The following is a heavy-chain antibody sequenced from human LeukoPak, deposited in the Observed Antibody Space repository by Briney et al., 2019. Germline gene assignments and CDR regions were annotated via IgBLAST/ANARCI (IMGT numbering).Heavy chain of an antibody. CDR1: GGSISSSSYY. V-gene: IGHV4-39*01. Sequence: SETLSLTCTVSGGSISSSSYYWGWIRQPPGKGLEWIGSIYYSGSTYYNPSLKSRVTISVDTSKNQFSLKLSSVTAADTAVYYCARRGGEVDWGQGTLVTVSS. J-gene: IGHJ4*02. CDR2: IYYSGST. D-gene: IGHD2-15*01. CDR3: ARRGGEVD.